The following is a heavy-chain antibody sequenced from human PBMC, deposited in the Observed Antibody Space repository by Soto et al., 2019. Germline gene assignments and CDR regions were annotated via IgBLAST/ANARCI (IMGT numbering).Heavy chain of an antibody. D-gene: IGHD5-18*01. V-gene: IGHV1-24*01. CDR3: AADPSGYSYGYGAFDI. J-gene: IGHJ3*02. Sequence: ASVKVSCKVSGYTLTELSMHWVRQAPGKGLEWMGGFDPEDGETIYAQKFQGRVTMTEDTSTDTAYMELSSLRSEDTAVYYCAADPSGYSYGYGAFDIWGQGTMVTVSS. CDR1: GYTLTELS. CDR2: FDPEDGET.